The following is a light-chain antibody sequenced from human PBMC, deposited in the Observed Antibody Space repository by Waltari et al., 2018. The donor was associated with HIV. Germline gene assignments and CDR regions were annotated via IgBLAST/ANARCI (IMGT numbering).Light chain of an antibody. CDR3: EQIYACPLFT. CDR2: SAT. V-gene: IGKV1-39*01. J-gene: IGKJ3*01. CDR1: QTIGDY. Sequence: DIQQSRSPSPLSASGRHRVTTTSRASQTIGDYVNWYQQKPGKPPTLFIYSATSLQPGVPSRFSGSGSGTEFALTISSLQSEDFAIYYCEQIYACPLFTFGPGTKVDIK.